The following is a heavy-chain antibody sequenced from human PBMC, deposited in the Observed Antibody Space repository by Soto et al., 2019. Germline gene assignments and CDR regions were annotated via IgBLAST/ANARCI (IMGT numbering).Heavy chain of an antibody. V-gene: IGHV4-59*11. Sequence: QVQLQESGPGLVKPSETLSLTCSVSGVSTSNHYWTWIRKPPGQGPESIGCIYYRGTTNYNASFNSRVTISVDTSKHQFSLKLTSVTTADTAVYYCARGGGSPYHDHEFDYWGQGILVTVSS. CDR2: IYYRGTT. J-gene: IGHJ4*02. CDR3: ARGGGSPYHDHEFDY. CDR1: GVSTSNHY. D-gene: IGHD2-2*01.